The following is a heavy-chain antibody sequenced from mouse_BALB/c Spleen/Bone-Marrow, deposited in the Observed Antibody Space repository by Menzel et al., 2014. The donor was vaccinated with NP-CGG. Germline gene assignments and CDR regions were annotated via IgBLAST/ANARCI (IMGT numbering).Heavy chain of an antibody. CDR2: ITNSGNT. V-gene: IGHV3-8*02. CDR3: TRDYYGP. Sequence: VQLQQSGPSLVKPSQTLSLTCSVTGDSITSGYWNWIRKFPGNKLEYMGYITNSGNTYYNPSLISRISITRDTSKNXYYLQLNSVTTEDTATYYCTRDYYGPWGQGTTLTVSS. J-gene: IGHJ2*01. D-gene: IGHD1-2*01. CDR1: GDSITSGY.